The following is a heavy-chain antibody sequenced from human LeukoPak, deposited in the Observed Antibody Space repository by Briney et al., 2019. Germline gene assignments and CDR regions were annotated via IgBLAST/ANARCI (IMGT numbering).Heavy chain of an antibody. D-gene: IGHD2-21*02. CDR1: GFTFSSYN. J-gene: IGHJ3*02. V-gene: IGHV3-21*01. CDR2: ISSSSSYI. Sequence: GGSLRLSCAASGFTFSSYNMNWVRQAPGKGLEWVSSISSSSSYIYYADSVRGRFTISRDNAKNSLYLQINSLRAEDTAVYYCARDPAYCGGDRYSLYQDAFDIWAKGQGSPSLQ. CDR3: ARDPAYCGGDRYSLYQDAFDI.